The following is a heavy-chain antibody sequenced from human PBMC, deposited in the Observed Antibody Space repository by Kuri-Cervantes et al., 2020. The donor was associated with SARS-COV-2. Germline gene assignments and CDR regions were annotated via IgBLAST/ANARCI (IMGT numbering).Heavy chain of an antibody. J-gene: IGHJ3*02. CDR1: RGSISSTRYY. D-gene: IGHD7-27*01. V-gene: IGHV4-39*07. CDR2: IYYLGNT. CDR3: ARDLTGGDDAFDI. Sequence: SETLSLTCSVSRGSISSTRYYWAWIRQPPGKGLEWIGSIYYLGNTFYNPSLNSRVTISVDTSKNQLSLKVNSVTAADTAVYYCARDLTGGDDAFDIWGQGTMVTVSS.